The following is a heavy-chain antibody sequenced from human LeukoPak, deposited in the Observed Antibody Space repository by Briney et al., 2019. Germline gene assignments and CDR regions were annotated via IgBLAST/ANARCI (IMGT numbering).Heavy chain of an antibody. CDR1: GFSSYGYG. D-gene: IGHD3-3*01. Sequence: GGSLRLSCAASGFTSGFSSYGYGMNWVRQVPGKGLEWVSGIRRDVGRTGYADSVQGRFTISRDNSRNSLHLQMNSLSVEDTAFYYCVKDSNYDFWSGYYKGFDNWGQGTLVTVSS. V-gene: IGHV3-20*04. CDR3: VKDSNYDFWSGYYKGFDN. J-gene: IGHJ4*02. CDR2: IRRDVGRT.